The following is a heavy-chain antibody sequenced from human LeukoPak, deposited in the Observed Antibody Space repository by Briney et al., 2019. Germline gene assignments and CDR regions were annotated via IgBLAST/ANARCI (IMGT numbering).Heavy chain of an antibody. Sequence: GGSLRLSCAASGFTFSSYWMHWVRQAPGKGLVWVSRINSDGSSTSYADSVKGRFTISRDNAKNTLYLQMNSLRAEDTAVYYCASEKRYSSSPIGSDYWGQGTLVTVS. CDR3: ASEKRYSSSPIGSDY. J-gene: IGHJ4*01. CDR1: GFTFSSYW. D-gene: IGHD6-6*01. V-gene: IGHV3-74*01. CDR2: INSDGSST.